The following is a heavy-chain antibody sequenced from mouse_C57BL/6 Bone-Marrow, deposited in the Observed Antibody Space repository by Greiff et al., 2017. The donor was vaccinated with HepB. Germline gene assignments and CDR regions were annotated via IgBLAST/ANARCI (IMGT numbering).Heavy chain of an antibody. J-gene: IGHJ3*01. V-gene: IGHV1-55*01. D-gene: IGHD2-4*01. CDR2: IYPGSGST. CDR1: GYTFTSYW. Sequence: QVQLQQPGAELVKPGASVKMSCKASGYTFTSYWITWVKQSPGQGLEWIGDIYPGSGSTNYNEKFKSKATLTVDTSSSTAYMQLSSLTSEDSAVYYCAQIYYDYGVFAYWGQGTLVTVSA. CDR3: AQIYYDYGVFAY.